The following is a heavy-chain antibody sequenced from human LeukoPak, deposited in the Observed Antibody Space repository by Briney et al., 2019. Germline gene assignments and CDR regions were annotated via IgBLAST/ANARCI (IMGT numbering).Heavy chain of an antibody. CDR3: ARQTGSGLFILP. V-gene: IGHV4-39*01. CDR2: IYYTGNT. J-gene: IGHJ4*02. D-gene: IGHD3/OR15-3a*01. CDR1: SVSISSSYSY. Sequence: PSETLSLTCTVSSVSISSSYSYWGWIRQPPGMGLEWIGSIYYTGNTYYNASLKSQVSISIDTSKNQFSLKLTSVTAADTAVYYCARQTGSGLFILPGGQGTLVTVSS.